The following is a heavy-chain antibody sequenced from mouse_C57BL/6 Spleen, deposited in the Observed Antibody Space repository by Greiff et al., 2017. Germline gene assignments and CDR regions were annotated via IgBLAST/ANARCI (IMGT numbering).Heavy chain of an antibody. Sequence: QVQLQQSGAELVKPGASVKLSCKASGYNFTSYWMHWVKQRPGQGLEWIGMIHPHSGSTKYNEKFKSKATLTVDKSSSTAYMQLSSLTSEDSAVYYCARREYGSIYYYAMYYWGPGTSVTVSS. V-gene: IGHV1-64*01. J-gene: IGHJ4*01. D-gene: IGHD1-1*01. CDR2: IHPHSGST. CDR3: ARREYGSIYYYAMYY. CDR1: GYNFTSYW.